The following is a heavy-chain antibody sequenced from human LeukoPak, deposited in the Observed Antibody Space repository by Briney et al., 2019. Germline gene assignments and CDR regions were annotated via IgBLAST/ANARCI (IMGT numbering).Heavy chain of an antibody. CDR1: GGSISSYY. V-gene: IGHV4-59*01. D-gene: IGHD4-17*01. CDR2: IYYSGST. Sequence: NASETLSLTCTVSGGSISSYYWTWIRQPPGKGLEWIGYIYYSGSTNYNPSLKSRVTISVDTSKNQFSLKLSSVTAADTAVYYCARARAGTVTTNYYYYYMDVWGKGTTVTISS. CDR3: ARARAGTVTTNYYYYYMDV. J-gene: IGHJ6*03.